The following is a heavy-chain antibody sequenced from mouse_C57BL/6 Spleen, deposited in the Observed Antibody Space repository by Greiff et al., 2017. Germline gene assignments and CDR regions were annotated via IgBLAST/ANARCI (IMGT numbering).Heavy chain of an antibody. CDR3: TSYYYGY. D-gene: IGHD1-1*01. Sequence: VKLQESGAELVRPGASVTLSCKASGYTFTDYEMHWVKQTPVHGLEWIGAIDPETGGTAYNQKFKGKAILTADKSSSTAYMELRSLTSEDSAVYYCTSYYYGYWGQGTTLTVSS. J-gene: IGHJ2*01. CDR1: GYTFTDYE. V-gene: IGHV1-15*01. CDR2: IDPETGGT.